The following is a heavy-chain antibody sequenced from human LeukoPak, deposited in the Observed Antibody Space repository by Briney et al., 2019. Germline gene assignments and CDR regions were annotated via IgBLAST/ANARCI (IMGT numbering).Heavy chain of an antibody. Sequence: GGSLRLSCAASGFTFDDYAMHWVRQAPGKGLEWVSGISWNSGSIGYADSVKGRFTISRDNAKNSLYLQMNSLRAEDMALYYCAKDRGYSGYDFAFDIWAKGQWSPSLQ. J-gene: IGHJ3*02. CDR1: GFTFDDYA. D-gene: IGHD5-12*01. CDR2: ISWNSGSI. CDR3: AKDRGYSGYDFAFDI. V-gene: IGHV3-9*03.